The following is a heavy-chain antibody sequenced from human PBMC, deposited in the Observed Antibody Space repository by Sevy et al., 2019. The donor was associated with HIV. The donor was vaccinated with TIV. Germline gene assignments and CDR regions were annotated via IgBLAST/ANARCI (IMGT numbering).Heavy chain of an antibody. CDR1: GFSFSSYW. J-gene: IGHJ4*02. CDR2: IKQDGSKR. CDR3: AREGSGGFDY. D-gene: IGHD2-15*01. Sequence: GGSLRLSCAASGFSFSSYWMSWVRQAPGKGLEWVANIKQDGSKRGYVDFVKGRLTISRDNGKNSVYLQMDSLRAEDTAVYYCAREGSGGFDYWGQGTLVTVSS. V-gene: IGHV3-7*01.